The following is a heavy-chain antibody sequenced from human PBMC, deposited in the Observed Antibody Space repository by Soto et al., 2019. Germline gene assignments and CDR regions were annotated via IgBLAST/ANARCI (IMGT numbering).Heavy chain of an antibody. CDR2: IYYSGST. CDR1: GGSINSYY. J-gene: IGHJ5*02. Sequence: SETLSLTCTVSGGSINSYYWSWIRQPPGKGLEWIGYIYYSGSTNYNPSLKSRVTISVDTSKNQFSLELSSVTAADTAVYYCARDQAPWGQGTLVTVSS. CDR3: ARDQAP. V-gene: IGHV4-59*01.